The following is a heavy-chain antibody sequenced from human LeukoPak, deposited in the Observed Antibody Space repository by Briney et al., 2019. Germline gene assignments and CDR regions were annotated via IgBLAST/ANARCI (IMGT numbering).Heavy chain of an antibody. CDR2: IYLSDSDT. V-gene: IGHV5-51*01. CDR1: GYTFPTSW. J-gene: IGHJ5*02. CDR3: ANWGYCSSDRCSNWFDP. D-gene: IGHD2-2*01. Sequence: GQSLQISCKGSGYTFPTSWIAWVRQVPGKGLEWMGIIYLSDSDTKYSPSFRGQVIISADKSISTAYLQWTSLKASDTAMYYCANWGYCSSDRCSNWFDPWGQGTLVTVSS.